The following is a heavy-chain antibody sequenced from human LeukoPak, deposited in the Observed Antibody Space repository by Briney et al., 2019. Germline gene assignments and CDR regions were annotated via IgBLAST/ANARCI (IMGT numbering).Heavy chain of an antibody. D-gene: IGHD3-22*01. CDR3: ARDQLYDSSGYYFDY. CDR2: INPSGGST. CDR1: GYTFTSYY. Sequence: GASVKVSCKASGYTFTSYYMHWVRQAPGQGLEWMGIINPSGGSTSYAQKFQGRVTMTRDMSTSTVYMELSSLRSEDTAVYYCARDQLYDSSGYYFDYWGQGTLVTVSS. J-gene: IGHJ4*02. V-gene: IGHV1-46*01.